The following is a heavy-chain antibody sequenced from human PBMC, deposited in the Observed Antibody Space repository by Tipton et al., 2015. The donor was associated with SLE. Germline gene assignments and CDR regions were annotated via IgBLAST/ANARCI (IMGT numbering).Heavy chain of an antibody. V-gene: IGHV4-39*07. CDR1: GGSISSNSYY. J-gene: IGHJ4*02. CDR2: TYYSGST. Sequence: TLSLTCTVSGGSISSNSYYWGWIRQPPGKGLEWIGSTYYSGSTYYNPSLKSRVTISVDTSKNQFSLKLSSVTAADTAVYYCARHCQLYSLVYWGQGTLVTVSS. CDR3: ARHCQLYSLVY. D-gene: IGHD5-24*01.